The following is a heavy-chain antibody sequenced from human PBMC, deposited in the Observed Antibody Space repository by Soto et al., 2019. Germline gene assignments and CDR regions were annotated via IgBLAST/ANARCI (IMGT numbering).Heavy chain of an antibody. Sequence: TGGSLRLSCAASGFTFSSYAMSWVRQSPGKGLEWVSAISGSGGSTYYADSVKGRFTISRDNSKNTLYLQMNSLRAEDTAVYYCAKAIVVVVPAARLDYWGQGTLVTVSS. CDR2: ISGSGGST. CDR1: GFTFSSYA. J-gene: IGHJ4*02. D-gene: IGHD2-2*01. CDR3: AKAIVVVVPAARLDY. V-gene: IGHV3-23*01.